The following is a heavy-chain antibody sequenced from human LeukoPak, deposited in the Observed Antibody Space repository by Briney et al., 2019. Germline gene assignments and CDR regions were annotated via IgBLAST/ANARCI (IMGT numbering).Heavy chain of an antibody. CDR3: ARGSQLLRFGELLYVYRENWFDP. CDR1: GGSFSGYY. Sequence: PSETLSLTCAVYGGSFSGYYWSWIRQPPGKGLEWIGEINHSGSTNYNPSLKSRVTISVDTSKNQFSLKLSSVTAADTAVYYCARGSQLLRFGELLYVYRENWFDPWGQGTLVTVSS. CDR2: INHSGST. J-gene: IGHJ5*02. D-gene: IGHD3-10*01. V-gene: IGHV4-34*01.